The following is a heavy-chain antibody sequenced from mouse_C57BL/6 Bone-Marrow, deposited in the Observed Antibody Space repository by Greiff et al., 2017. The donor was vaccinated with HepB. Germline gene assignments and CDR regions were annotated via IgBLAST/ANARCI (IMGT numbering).Heavy chain of an antibody. Sequence: EVQVVESGGGLVQPGGSLKLSCAASGFTFSDYYMYWVRQTPEKRLEWVAYISNGGGSTYYPDTVKGRFTISRDNAKNTLYLQMSRLKSEDTAMYYCARQGDGGYYVYYAMDYWGQGTSVTVSS. CDR3: ARQGDGGYYVYYAMDY. V-gene: IGHV5-12*01. CDR2: ISNGGGST. D-gene: IGHD2-3*01. CDR1: GFTFSDYY. J-gene: IGHJ4*01.